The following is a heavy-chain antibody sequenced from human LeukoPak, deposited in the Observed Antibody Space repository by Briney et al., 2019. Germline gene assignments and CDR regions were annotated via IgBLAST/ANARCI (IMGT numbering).Heavy chain of an antibody. CDR1: GFTFSSYS. Sequence: PGGSLRLSCAASGFTFSSYSMNWVRQAPGKGLEWVAVISYDGSNKYYADSVKGRFTISRDNSKNTLYLQMNSLRAEDTAVYYCARGRTYGMDVWGQGTTVTVSS. V-gene: IGHV3-30*03. CDR2: ISYDGSNK. CDR3: ARGRTYGMDV. J-gene: IGHJ6*02.